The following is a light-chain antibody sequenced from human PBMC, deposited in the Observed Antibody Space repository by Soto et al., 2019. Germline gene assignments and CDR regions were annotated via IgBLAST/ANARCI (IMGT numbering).Light chain of an antibody. CDR2: GAS. Sequence: EIVLTQSPSTLSLSPGERVTLSCRASQSVSSSYLAWYQQKPGQAPRLLIYGASSRATGIPDRFSGSVSGTHFTLTISRLEPEDFAVYYCQQRETFGQGTKVDIK. J-gene: IGKJ1*01. CDR1: QSVSSSY. V-gene: IGKV3-20*01. CDR3: QQRET.